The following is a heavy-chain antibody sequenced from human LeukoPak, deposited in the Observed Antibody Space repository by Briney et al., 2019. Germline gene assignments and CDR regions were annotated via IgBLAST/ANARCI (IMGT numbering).Heavy chain of an antibody. Sequence: GGSLRLSCAASGFTFSNYAMHWVRQAPGKGLEWVAVISYDAKYKYYADSLKGRVTISRDNSNNTLYLQMNSLGSEDTAVYYRARGRVVPATRLDYWGRGTLVTVSS. CDR3: ARGRVVPATRLDY. CDR2: ISYDAKYK. CDR1: GFTFSNYA. D-gene: IGHD2-15*01. V-gene: IGHV3-30*04. J-gene: IGHJ4*02.